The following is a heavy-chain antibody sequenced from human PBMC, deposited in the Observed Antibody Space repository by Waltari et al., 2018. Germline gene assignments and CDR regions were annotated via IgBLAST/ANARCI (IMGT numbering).Heavy chain of an antibody. J-gene: IGHJ4*02. CDR3: ARSRNYTGHLPDY. V-gene: IGHV4-34*01. CDR1: VGSFTGYY. Sequence: QVLLQHWGAGLLKPSETLSLTSPFHVGSFTGYYWTWIRQPPGKGLEWIGEINQSGSTNYNPSLKSRITMSVDTSKNQFDLNLSSVTAADTAVYDCARSRNYTGHLPDYWGQGNMVTVSS. CDR2: INQSGST. D-gene: IGHD1-7*01.